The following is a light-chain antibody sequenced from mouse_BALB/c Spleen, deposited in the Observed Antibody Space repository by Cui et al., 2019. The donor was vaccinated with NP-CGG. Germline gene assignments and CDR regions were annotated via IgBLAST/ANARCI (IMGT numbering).Light chain of an antibody. V-gene: IGLV1*01. CDR1: TGTVTGSNY. CDR3: ALWYSNHWV. Sequence: AVVTQESALTTSPGETVTLTCRSSTGTVTGSNYANWVQEKPDHLFTGLIGGTNNRVPGVPARFSGSLIGDKAALTITGSQTEDEAIYFCALWYSNHWVFGGGTKLTVL. CDR2: GTN. J-gene: IGLJ1*01.